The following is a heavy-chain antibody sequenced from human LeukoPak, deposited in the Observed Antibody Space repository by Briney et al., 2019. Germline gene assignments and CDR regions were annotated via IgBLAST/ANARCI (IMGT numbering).Heavy chain of an antibody. CDR1: GFTFSSYG. V-gene: IGHV3-23*01. Sequence: PGGSLRLSCAAAGFTFSSYGMSWVRQAPGEGLEWVSAISGSGGSTYYADSVKGRFTISRDSSKNTLYLQMNSLRAEDTAVYYCAKSAQLLGYYYYGMDVWGQGTTVTVSS. J-gene: IGHJ6*02. CDR3: AKSAQLLGYYYYGMDV. D-gene: IGHD2-2*01. CDR2: ISGSGGST.